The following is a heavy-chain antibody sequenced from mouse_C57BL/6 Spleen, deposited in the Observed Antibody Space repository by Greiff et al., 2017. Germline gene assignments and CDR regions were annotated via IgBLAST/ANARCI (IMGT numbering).Heavy chain of an antibody. D-gene: IGHD2-4*01. CDR2: IYPGDGDT. J-gene: IGHJ2*01. CDR1: GYAFSSYW. CDR3: ARWGLRRYFDY. Sequence: VQLQESGAELVKPGASVKISCKASGYAFSSYWMNWVKQRPGKGLEWIGQIYPGDGDTNYNGKFKGKATLTADKSSSTAYMQLSSLTSEDSAVYFCARWGLRRYFDYWGQGTTLTVSS. V-gene: IGHV1-80*01.